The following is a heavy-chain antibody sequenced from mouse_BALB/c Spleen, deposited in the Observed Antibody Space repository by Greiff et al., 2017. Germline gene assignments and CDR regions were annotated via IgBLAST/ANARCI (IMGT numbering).Heavy chain of an antibody. V-gene: IGHV5-9-3*01. CDR2: ISSGGSYT. CDR3: ARHGITTAHWYFDV. D-gene: IGHD1-2*01. CDR1: GFTFSSYA. J-gene: IGHJ1*01. Sequence: EVKLEESGGGLVKPGGSLKLSCAASGFTFSSYAMSWVRQTPEKRLECVATISSGGSYTYYPDSVKGRFTISRDNAKNTLYLQMSSLRSEDTAMYYCARHGITTAHWYFDVWGAGTTVTVSS.